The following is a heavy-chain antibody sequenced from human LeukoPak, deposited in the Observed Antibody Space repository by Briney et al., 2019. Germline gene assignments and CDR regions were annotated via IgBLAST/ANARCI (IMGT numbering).Heavy chain of an antibody. CDR3: ARGKYETYYYYYYMDV. J-gene: IGHJ6*03. CDR2: IYYSGST. Sequence: SETLSLTCTVSGGSISSSSYYWGWIRQPPGKGLEWIGSIYYSGSTYYNPSLKSRVTISVDTSKNQFSLKLSSVTAADTAVYYCARGKYETYYYYYYMDVWGKGTTVTVSS. V-gene: IGHV4-39*01. CDR1: GGSISSSSYY. D-gene: IGHD2-2*01.